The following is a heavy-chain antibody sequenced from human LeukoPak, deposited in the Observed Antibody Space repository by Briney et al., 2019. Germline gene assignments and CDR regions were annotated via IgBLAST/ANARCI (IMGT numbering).Heavy chain of an antibody. CDR3: AQTVLRFLEWSQGAFDI. Sequence: SVKVSCKASGGTFSSYAISWVRQAPGQGLEWMGGIIPIFGTANYAQKFQGRVTITADESTSTAYMELSSLRSEDTAVYYCAQTVLRFLEWSQGAFDIWGQGTMVTVSS. V-gene: IGHV1-69*13. CDR2: IIPIFGTA. CDR1: GGTFSSYA. J-gene: IGHJ3*02. D-gene: IGHD3-3*01.